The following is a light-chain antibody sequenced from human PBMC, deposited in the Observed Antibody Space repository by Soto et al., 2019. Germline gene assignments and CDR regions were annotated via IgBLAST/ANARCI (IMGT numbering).Light chain of an antibody. CDR3: ASWDDSLNGVV. V-gene: IGLV1-44*01. Sequence: QSVLTQPPSASGTPGQRVTISCSGSRSNIGGNTVNWYHQPPGTAPKLLIYNNNQRPSGVPDRFSGSKSDTSASLAISGLQSEDEADYYCASWDDSLNGVVFGGGTKLTVL. CDR2: NNN. J-gene: IGLJ2*01. CDR1: RSNIGGNT.